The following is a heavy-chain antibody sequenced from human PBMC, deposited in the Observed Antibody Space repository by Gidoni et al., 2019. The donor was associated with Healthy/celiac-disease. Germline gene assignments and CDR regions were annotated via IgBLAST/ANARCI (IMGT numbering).Heavy chain of an antibody. J-gene: IGHJ4*02. CDR3: ARDPRGYYGSGSQPLGY. CDR2: IKQDGSEK. V-gene: IGHV3-7*01. Sequence: EVQLVESGGGWVQPGGSLRLSCAASGFTFSSYWMSWVRQAPGKGLEWVANIKQDGSEKYYVDSVKGRFTISRDNAKNSLYLQMNSLRAEDTAVYYCARDPRGYYGSGSQPLGYWGQGTLVTVSS. CDR1: GFTFSSYW. D-gene: IGHD3-10*01.